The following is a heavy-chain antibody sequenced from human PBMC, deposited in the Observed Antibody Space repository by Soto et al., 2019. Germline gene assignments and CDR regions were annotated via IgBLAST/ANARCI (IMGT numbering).Heavy chain of an antibody. CDR3: ASVDYSSGWYRDY. D-gene: IGHD6-19*01. J-gene: IGHJ4*02. CDR2: IYYSGST. Sequence: QVQLQESGPGLVKPSETLSLTCTVSGGSVSSGSYYWSWIRQPPGKGLEWIGYIYYSGSTNYNPPLKSRVTISVDTSKNQFSLKLSSVTAADTAVYYCASVDYSSGWYRDYWGQGTLVTVSS. CDR1: GGSVSSGSYY. V-gene: IGHV4-61*01.